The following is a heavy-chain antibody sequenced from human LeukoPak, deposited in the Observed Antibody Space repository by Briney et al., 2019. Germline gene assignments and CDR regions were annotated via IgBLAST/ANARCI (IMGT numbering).Heavy chain of an antibody. V-gene: IGHV4-34*01. CDR2: INHSGST. D-gene: IGHD3-10*01. Sequence: SETLSLTCAVYGGSFSGYYWSWIRQPPGKGLEWIGEINHSGSTNYNPSLKSRVTISVDTSKNQFSLKLSSVTAADTAVYYCARVRYYRGLRYYYYYYYMDVWGKGTTVTVSS. CDR3: ARVRYYRGLRYYYYYYYMDV. J-gene: IGHJ6*03. CDR1: GGSFSGYY.